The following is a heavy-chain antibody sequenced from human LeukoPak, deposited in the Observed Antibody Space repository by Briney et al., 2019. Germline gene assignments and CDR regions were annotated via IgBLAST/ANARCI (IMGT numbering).Heavy chain of an antibody. CDR2: IKQDGSEK. CDR3: ARASSGWGDAFDI. V-gene: IGHV3-7*01. J-gene: IGHJ3*02. Sequence: PGGSLRLSCAASGFTFSSYWMSWVRQAPGKGLEWVANIKQDGSEKYYVDSVKGRFTISRDNAKNSLYLQMNSLRAEDTAVYYCARASSGWGDAFDIWGQGTMVTVSS. D-gene: IGHD6-19*01. CDR1: GFTFSSYW.